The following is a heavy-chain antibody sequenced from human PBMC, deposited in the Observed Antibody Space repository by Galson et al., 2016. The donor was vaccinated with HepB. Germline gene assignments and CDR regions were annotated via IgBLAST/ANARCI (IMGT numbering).Heavy chain of an antibody. CDR3: ARGSLARTAAWVRAFDI. D-gene: IGHD6-6*01. CDR1: GDSITSSNW. CDR2: IFHTGST. V-gene: IGHV4-4*02. Sequence: SETLSLTCAVSGDSITSSNWWTWVRQAPGKGLEWIGEIFHTGSTKYNPSLKSRVIISVDKTKKQFSLKLSSVTAADTAVYYCARGSLARTAAWVRAFDIWGQGTMVTVSS. J-gene: IGHJ3*02.